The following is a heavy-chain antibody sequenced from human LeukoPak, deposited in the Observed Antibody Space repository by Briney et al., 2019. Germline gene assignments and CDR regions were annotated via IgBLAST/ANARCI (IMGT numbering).Heavy chain of an antibody. CDR2: INPNSGGT. J-gene: IGHJ4*02. V-gene: IGHV1-2*04. D-gene: IGHD2-2*01. Sequence: ASVNVSCTASGYTFTGYYMHWVRQAPGQGLEWMGWINPNSGGTNYAQKFQGWVTMTRDTSISTAYMELSRLRSDDTAVYYCARGLQYGPQVDYWGQGTLVTVSS. CDR1: GYTFTGYY. CDR3: ARGLQYGPQVDY.